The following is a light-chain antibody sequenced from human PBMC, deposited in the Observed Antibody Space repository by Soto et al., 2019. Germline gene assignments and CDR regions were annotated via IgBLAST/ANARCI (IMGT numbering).Light chain of an antibody. V-gene: IGKV3-15*01. CDR2: GAS. CDR3: QQYNNWPPRGT. Sequence: EIVMTQSPATLSVSPRERATLSCRASQSVSSNLAWYQQKPGQAPRLLIYGASTRATGIPARFSGSGSGTEFTLTISSLQSEDFAVYYCQQYNNWPPRGTFGQGNKVEIK. CDR1: QSVSSN. J-gene: IGKJ1*01.